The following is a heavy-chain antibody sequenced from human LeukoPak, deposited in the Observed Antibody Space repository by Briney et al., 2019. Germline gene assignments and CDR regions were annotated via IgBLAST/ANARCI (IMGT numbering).Heavy chain of an antibody. D-gene: IGHD4-17*01. V-gene: IGHV3-74*03. CDR3: ARGIYGDPVAFDS. Sequence: LGGTLRLSCAASGFTFSSFNMHWVRQAPGKGLAWVSRLKSDGSTAMYADSVQGRFTISRDNARNTVHLLMSSLTVEDTGVYYCARGIYGDPVAFDSWGQGALVTVSS. CDR2: LKSDGSTA. CDR1: GFTFSSFN. J-gene: IGHJ4*02.